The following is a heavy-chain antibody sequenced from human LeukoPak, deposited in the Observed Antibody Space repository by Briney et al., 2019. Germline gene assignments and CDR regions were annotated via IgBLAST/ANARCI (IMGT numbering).Heavy chain of an antibody. CDR3: ASRSAMVRGYDY. CDR1: GGSISSGGYS. CDR2: IYHSGST. D-gene: IGHD5-18*01. J-gene: IGHJ4*02. V-gene: IGHV4-30-2*01. Sequence: SQTLSLTCAVSGGSISSGGYSWSWIRQPPGEGLEWIGYIYHSGSTYYNPSLKSRVTISVDRSKNQFSLKLSSVTAADTAVYYCASRSAMVRGYDYWGQGTLVTVSS.